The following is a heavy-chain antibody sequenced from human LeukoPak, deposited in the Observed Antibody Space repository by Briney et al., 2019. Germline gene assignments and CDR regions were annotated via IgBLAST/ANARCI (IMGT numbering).Heavy chain of an antibody. Sequence: ASVEVACKASGYTLTGDYIHWVRQAPGKGLDWMGWLNPDGGGAYYAQSFQGRVTMTRDTSISTAYMELSSLRFDDTAVYYCARVGPIDYYYYPMDVWGQGTTVTVSS. CDR3: ARVGPIDYYYYPMDV. J-gene: IGHJ6*02. CDR2: LNPDGGGA. V-gene: IGHV1-2*02. CDR1: GYTLTGDY.